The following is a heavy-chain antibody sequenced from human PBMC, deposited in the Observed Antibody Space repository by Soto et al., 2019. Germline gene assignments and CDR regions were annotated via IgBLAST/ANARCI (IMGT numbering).Heavy chain of an antibody. D-gene: IGHD4-17*01. J-gene: IGHJ6*02. CDR3: AKDRKRTTGVSLRTYGMDV. CDR1: GFTFSSYG. CDR2: ISSDGSNK. V-gene: IGHV3-30*18. Sequence: QVQLVESGGGVVQPGRSLRLSCAASGFTFSSYGMHWVRRAPGKGLEWVAVISSDGSNKYYADSVKGRFTISRDNSKNTLYLQMNSPRAEDTAVYYCAKDRKRTTGVSLRTYGMDVWGQGTTVTVSS.